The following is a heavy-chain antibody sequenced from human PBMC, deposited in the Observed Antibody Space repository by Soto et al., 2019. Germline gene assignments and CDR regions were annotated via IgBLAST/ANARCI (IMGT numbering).Heavy chain of an antibody. V-gene: IGHV5-10-1*01. CDR3: ARHDYGGNSGDWFDP. J-gene: IGHJ5*02. CDR1: GYSFTSYW. D-gene: IGHD4-17*01. CDR2: IDPSDSYT. Sequence: PGESLKISCNGSGYSFTSYWISWVRQMPGKGLEWMGRIDPSDSYTNYSPSFQGHVTISADKSISTAYLQWSSLKASDTAMYYCARHDYGGNSGDWFDPWGQGTLVTVSS.